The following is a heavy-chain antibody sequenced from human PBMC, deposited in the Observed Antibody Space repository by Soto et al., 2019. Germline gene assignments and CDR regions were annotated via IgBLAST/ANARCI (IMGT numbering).Heavy chain of an antibody. CDR2: AKTRAKGYAT. Sequence: EVQLVESGGGLVQPGGSLRLSCAASGFTFIDHFMDWVRQAPGKAPEWIGRAKTRAKGYATQYAASVKGRFTVSRDDSGNSFYLQMNSLKTDDTAVYYCASPELAGDALQDRYFDFWGRGTLVTVSS. J-gene: IGHJ2*01. CDR3: ASPELAGDALQDRYFDF. D-gene: IGHD2-21*01. CDR1: GFTFIDHF. V-gene: IGHV3-72*01.